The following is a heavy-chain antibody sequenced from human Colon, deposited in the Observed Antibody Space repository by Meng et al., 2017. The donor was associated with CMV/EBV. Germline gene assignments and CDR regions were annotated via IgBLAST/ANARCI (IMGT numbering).Heavy chain of an antibody. Sequence: ESLKLSCSFSDDPISKSAYFWAWIRQPPGRGLEWIGNIYSRGRTFYNPSLGSRVSPSLDTSKKQVSLKLSSVTAADTAVYYCASGNARGLDVPPFCTTYSCLKAYFYYGVDVWGQGTTVTVSS. CDR2: IYSRGRT. D-gene: IGHD2-15*01. V-gene: IGHV4-39*07. J-gene: IGHJ6*02. CDR1: DDPISKSAYF. CDR3: ASGNARGLDVPPFCTTYSCLKAYFYYGVDV.